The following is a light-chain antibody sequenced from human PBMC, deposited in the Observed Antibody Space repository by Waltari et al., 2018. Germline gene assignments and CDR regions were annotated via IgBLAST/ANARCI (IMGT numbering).Light chain of an antibody. V-gene: IGLV1-44*01. J-gene: IGLJ3*02. Sequence: QSVLTQPPSASGTPGQSVTISCSGSSSNIGSNSVNWYQQLPGSAPKLLIYNAEHRPPGVPDRFSVSKSGTSASLAISGLQSEDEADYYCAAWDDSLNGWVFGGGTKLTVL. CDR1: SSNIGSNS. CDR2: NAE. CDR3: AAWDDSLNGWV.